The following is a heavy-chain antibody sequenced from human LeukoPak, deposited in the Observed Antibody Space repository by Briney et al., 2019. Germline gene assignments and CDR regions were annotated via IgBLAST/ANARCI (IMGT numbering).Heavy chain of an antibody. J-gene: IGHJ3*02. CDR1: GFTFDDYA. V-gene: IGHV3-43D*03. CDR3: AKDLGIVATVDAFDI. Sequence: GGSLRLSCAASGFTFDDYAMHWVRQAPGKGLEWVSLISWDGGSTYYADSVKGRFTISRDNSKNSLYLQMNSLRAEDTALYYCAKDLGIVATVDAFDIWGQGTMVTVSS. CDR2: ISWDGGST. D-gene: IGHD5-12*01.